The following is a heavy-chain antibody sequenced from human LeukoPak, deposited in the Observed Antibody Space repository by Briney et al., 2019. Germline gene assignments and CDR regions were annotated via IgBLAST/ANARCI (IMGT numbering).Heavy chain of an antibody. V-gene: IGHV3-30*03. CDR1: GFTFSSYG. D-gene: IGHD3-3*01. J-gene: IGHJ4*02. CDR3: ARDRYDFWSGYGGYFDY. Sequence: PGRSLRLSCAASGFTFSSYGMHWVRQAPGKGLEWVAVISYDGSNKYYADSVKGRFTISRDNSKNTLYLQMNSLRAEDTAVYYCARDRYDFWSGYGGYFDYWGQGTLVTVSS. CDR2: ISYDGSNK.